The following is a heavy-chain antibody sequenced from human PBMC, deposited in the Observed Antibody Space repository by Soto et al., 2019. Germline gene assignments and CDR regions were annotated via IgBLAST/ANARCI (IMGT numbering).Heavy chain of an antibody. Sequence: QVQLVQSGAEVKKPGSSVKVSCKASGGTFSSYAISWVRQAPGQGLEWMGGIIPIFGTANYAQKFQGRVTITADESTSTAYMELSGMRSEDTAVYCCASGLTRVDAFDIWGQGTMVTVSS. CDR1: GGTFSSYA. J-gene: IGHJ3*02. V-gene: IGHV1-69*01. D-gene: IGHD2-15*01. CDR3: ASGLTRVDAFDI. CDR2: IIPIFGTA.